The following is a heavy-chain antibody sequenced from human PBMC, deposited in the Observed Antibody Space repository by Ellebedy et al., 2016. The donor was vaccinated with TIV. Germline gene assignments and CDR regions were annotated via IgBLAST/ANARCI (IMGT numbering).Heavy chain of an antibody. CDR2: ISYDGSNK. Sequence: GESLKISCAASGFTFSSYAMHWVRQAPGKGLEWVAVISYDGSNKYYADSVKGRFTISRDNSKNTLYLQMNSLRAEDTAVYYCARAAEYPGSYCGGDCYPSMYAFDIWGQGTMVTVSS. D-gene: IGHD2-21*02. V-gene: IGHV3-30*01. J-gene: IGHJ3*02. CDR3: ARAAEYPGSYCGGDCYPSMYAFDI. CDR1: GFTFSSYA.